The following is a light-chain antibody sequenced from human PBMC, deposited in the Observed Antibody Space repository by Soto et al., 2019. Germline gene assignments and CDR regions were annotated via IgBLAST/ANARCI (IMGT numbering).Light chain of an antibody. V-gene: IGKV1-5*01. CDR3: QQYDSYPLT. J-gene: IGKJ4*01. CDR2: DAS. Sequence: DIQVTQSPSTLSAFVGDRVTITCRASQSISSWLAWYQQKPGKAPKLLIYDASGLESGVPSRFSGSGSGTEFALTISSLQPDDFATYYCQQYDSYPLTFGGGTKVDIK. CDR1: QSISSW.